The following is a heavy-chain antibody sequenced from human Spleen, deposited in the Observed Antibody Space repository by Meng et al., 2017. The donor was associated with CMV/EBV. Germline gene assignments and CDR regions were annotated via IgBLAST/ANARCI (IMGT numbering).Heavy chain of an antibody. CDR3: ASWGGEYFQH. CDR1: GGSISSSSYY. D-gene: IGHD3-16*01. V-gene: IGHV4-39*07. Sequence: QLKLRESGPGRVKPSETLSLPCTVSGGSISSSSYYWGWIRQPPGKGLEWIGSIYYSGSTYYNPSLKSRVTISVDTSKNQFSLKLSSVTAADTAVYYCASWGGEYFQHWGQGTLVTVSS. CDR2: IYYSGST. J-gene: IGHJ1*01.